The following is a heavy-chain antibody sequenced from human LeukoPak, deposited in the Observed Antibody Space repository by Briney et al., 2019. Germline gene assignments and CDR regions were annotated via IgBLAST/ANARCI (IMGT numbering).Heavy chain of an antibody. V-gene: IGHV4-34*01. CDR1: GGSFSGYY. J-gene: IGHJ4*02. Sequence: SETLSLTCAVYGGSFSGYYWSWIRQPPGKGLEWIGEINHSGSTNYNPSLKSRVTISVVTSKNQFSLKLSSVTAADTAVYYCAIVVVPAASALDYWGQGTLVTVSS. CDR3: AIVVVPAASALDY. D-gene: IGHD2-2*01. CDR2: INHSGST.